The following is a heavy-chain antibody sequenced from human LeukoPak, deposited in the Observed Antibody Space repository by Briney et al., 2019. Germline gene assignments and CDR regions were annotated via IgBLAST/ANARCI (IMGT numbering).Heavy chain of an antibody. CDR1: GGSISSSNW. D-gene: IGHD1-1*01. Sequence: PSGTLSLTCAVSGGSISSSNWWSWVRQPPGKGLEWIGEIYHSGSTNYNPSLKSRVTISVDTSKNQFSLKLSSVTAADTAVYYCARVPIGQLEPASGWFDPWGQGTLVTVSS. J-gene: IGHJ5*02. V-gene: IGHV4-4*02. CDR3: ARVPIGQLEPASGWFDP. CDR2: IYHSGST.